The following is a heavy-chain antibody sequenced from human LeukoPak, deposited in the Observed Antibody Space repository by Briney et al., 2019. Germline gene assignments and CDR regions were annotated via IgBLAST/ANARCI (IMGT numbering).Heavy chain of an antibody. D-gene: IGHD6-6*01. CDR1: GFTFSSYA. CDR3: AKAPAGYSSSF. CDR2: ISGSGGST. Sequence: GGSLRLSCAASGFTFSSYAMRWVRQAPGKGLEWVSTISGSGGSTYYADSVKGRFTISRDNSKNTLYLQMNSLRAEDTAVYYCAKAPAGYSSSFWGQGTLVTVSS. J-gene: IGHJ4*02. V-gene: IGHV3-23*01.